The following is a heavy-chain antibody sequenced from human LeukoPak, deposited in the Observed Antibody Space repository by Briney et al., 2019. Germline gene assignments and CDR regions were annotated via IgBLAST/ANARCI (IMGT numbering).Heavy chain of an antibody. J-gene: IGHJ4*02. Sequence: GGSLRLSCAASGFTVSSNHMSWVRQAPGKGLEWVSVIYSGGSTYYADSVKGRFTISRDNSKNTLYLQMNSLRAEDTAVYYCARDPKSGAAAGTDYWGQGTLVTVSS. CDR3: ARDPKSGAAAGTDY. V-gene: IGHV3-66*01. D-gene: IGHD6-13*01. CDR2: IYSGGST. CDR1: GFTVSSNH.